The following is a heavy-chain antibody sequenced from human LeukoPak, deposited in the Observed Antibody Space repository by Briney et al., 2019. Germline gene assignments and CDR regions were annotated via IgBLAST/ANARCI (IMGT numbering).Heavy chain of an antibody. J-gene: IGHJ4*02. CDR2: IYYSGST. CDR3: ARVGGVVVPPNFDY. CDR1: RGSISSDY. D-gene: IGHD2-2*01. V-gene: IGHV4-59*01. Sequence: KSSETLSLTCTVSRGSISSDYWSWIRQPPGKGLEWIGYIYYSGSTNYNPSLKSRVTISVDTSKNQFSLKLSSVTAADTAVYYCARVGGVVVPPNFDYWGQGTLVTVSS.